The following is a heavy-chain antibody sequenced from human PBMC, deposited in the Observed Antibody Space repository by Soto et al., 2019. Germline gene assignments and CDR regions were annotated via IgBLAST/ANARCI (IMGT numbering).Heavy chain of an antibody. CDR2: ISYDGRNK. V-gene: IGHV3-30*04. J-gene: IGHJ4*02. CDR3: AREIERLLGY. D-gene: IGHD3-3*01. Sequence: QVQLVESGGGVVQPGKSLRLSCAAAGFTFSSYAMHWVRQAPGKGLAWVAVISYDGRNKYYADSVKGRFTISRDNPKNTMYVQMNSLRAEDTAVYYCAREIERLLGYWGQGTLVTVSS. CDR1: GFTFSSYA.